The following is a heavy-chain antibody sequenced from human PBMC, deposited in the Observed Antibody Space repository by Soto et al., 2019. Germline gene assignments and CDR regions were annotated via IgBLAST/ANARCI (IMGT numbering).Heavy chain of an antibody. J-gene: IGHJ4*02. Sequence: QVQLVQSGAEVKKPGASVKVSCKASGYTFTSYAMHWVRQAPGQRLEWMGWINAGNGNTKYSQKFQGRITITRDTSASTEYMELSSLRSEDTAVYYCARVKRIAAAGYSFDYWGQGTLVTVSS. D-gene: IGHD6-13*01. CDR1: GYTFTSYA. CDR2: INAGNGNT. V-gene: IGHV1-3*01. CDR3: ARVKRIAAAGYSFDY.